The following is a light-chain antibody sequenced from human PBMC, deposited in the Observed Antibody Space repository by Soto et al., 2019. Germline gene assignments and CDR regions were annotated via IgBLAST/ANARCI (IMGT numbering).Light chain of an antibody. CDR1: QSLGIF. Sequence: DIQMTQSPSTLSASLGDRVTITCRASQSLGIFLNWYQQKPGKAPKLLIFAASNLQSGVPSRFSGSESGTDFTLTISSLQPEDFATYYCQQSYSTPQTFGQGTKVDIK. V-gene: IGKV1-39*01. J-gene: IGKJ1*01. CDR3: QQSYSTPQT. CDR2: AAS.